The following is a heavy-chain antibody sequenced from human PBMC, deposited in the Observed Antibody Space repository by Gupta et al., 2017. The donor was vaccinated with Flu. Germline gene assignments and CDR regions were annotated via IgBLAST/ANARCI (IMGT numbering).Heavy chain of an antibody. D-gene: IGHD5-12*01. CDR2: ISGSGGST. CDR1: GFTFSSYA. V-gene: IGHV3-23*01. J-gene: IGHJ4*02. CDR3: AKDLIGLVATSQGSANDY. Sequence: EVQLLASGGGLVQPGGSLRLSCAASGFTFSSYAMSWVRQAPGKGLEWVSAISGSGGSTYYADSVKGRFTISRDNSKNTLYLQMNSLRAEDTAVYYCAKDLIGLVATSQGSANDYWGQGTLVTVSS.